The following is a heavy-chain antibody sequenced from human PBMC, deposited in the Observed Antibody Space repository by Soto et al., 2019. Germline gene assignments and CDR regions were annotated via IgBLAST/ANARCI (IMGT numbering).Heavy chain of an antibody. CDR3: ARAPYDYVWGSYRCFDY. CDR1: GYTFTSYG. J-gene: IGHJ4*02. D-gene: IGHD3-16*02. CDR2: ISAYNGNT. Sequence: ASVKGSCKASGYTFTSYGISWVRQAPGQGLEWMGWISAYNGNTNYAQKLQGRVTMTTDTSTSTAYMELRSLRSDDTAVYYCARAPYDYVWGSYRCFDYWGQGTLVTVSS. V-gene: IGHV1-18*01.